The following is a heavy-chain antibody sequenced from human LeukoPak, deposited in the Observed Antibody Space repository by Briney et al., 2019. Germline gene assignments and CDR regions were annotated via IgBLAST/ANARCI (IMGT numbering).Heavy chain of an antibody. V-gene: IGHV3-30*18. J-gene: IGHJ4*02. D-gene: IGHD1-26*01. Sequence: GGSLRLSCAVSGFTFSSDWMIWVRQAPGKGLEWVAVISYDGSNKYYADSVKGRFTISRDNSKNTLYLQMNSLRAEDTAVYYCAKDGGSGELLDYWGQGTLVTVSS. CDR2: ISYDGSNK. CDR1: GFTFSSDW. CDR3: AKDGGSGELLDY.